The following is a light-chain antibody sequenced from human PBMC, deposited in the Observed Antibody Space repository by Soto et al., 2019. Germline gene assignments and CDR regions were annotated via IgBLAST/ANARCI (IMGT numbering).Light chain of an antibody. CDR3: CSYAGGGTWV. V-gene: IGLV2-23*01. J-gene: IGLJ3*02. CDR2: EAT. CDR1: RSDVGSYDL. Sequence: QSALTQPASVSGSPGQSITVSCIGTRSDVGSYDLVSWYRQHPGKAPKLIIYEATKRPSAISNRLSGSKSGNMASLTISGLQAEDEADYYCCSYAGGGTWVFGGGTKLTVL.